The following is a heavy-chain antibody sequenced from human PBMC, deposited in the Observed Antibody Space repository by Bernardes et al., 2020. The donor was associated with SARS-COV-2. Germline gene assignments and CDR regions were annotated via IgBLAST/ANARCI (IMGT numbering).Heavy chain of an antibody. Sequence: ASVTVSCKASGYTFTVYYIYGVRQAPGQGLEWMGWINPDSGGTYYAQKFQGRVTMSRDTSISAAYMELSSLRSDDTAVYYCARAPDDYPDFWGQGTLVTVSS. CDR1: GYTFTVYY. V-gene: IGHV1-2*02. CDR2: INPDSGGT. J-gene: IGHJ4*02. CDR3: ARAPDDYPDF.